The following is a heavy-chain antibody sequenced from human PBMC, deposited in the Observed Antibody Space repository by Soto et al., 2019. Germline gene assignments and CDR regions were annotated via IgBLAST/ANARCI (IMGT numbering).Heavy chain of an antibody. Sequence: ASVKVSCKASGYTFTGYYMHWVRQAPGQGLEWMGWINPNSGGTNYAQKFQGWVTMTRDTSISTAYMELSRLRSDDTAVYYCARDSNPFVMDVPAQGSTVIVSS. J-gene: IGHJ6*02. D-gene: IGHD3-3*02. CDR1: GYTFTGYY. CDR2: INPNSGGT. V-gene: IGHV1-2*04. CDR3: ARDSNPFVMDV.